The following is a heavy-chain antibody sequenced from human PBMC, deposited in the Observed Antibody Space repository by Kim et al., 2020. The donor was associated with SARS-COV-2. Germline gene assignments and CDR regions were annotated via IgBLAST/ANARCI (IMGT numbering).Heavy chain of an antibody. V-gene: IGHV1-69*01. D-gene: IGHD6-6*01. CDR3: ARAPREYSIHN. J-gene: IGHJ4*02. Sequence: AIYAQKFQGRVPITADESTSTAYMELSSLRSEDTAVYYCARAPREYSIHNWGQGTLVTVFS. CDR2: A.